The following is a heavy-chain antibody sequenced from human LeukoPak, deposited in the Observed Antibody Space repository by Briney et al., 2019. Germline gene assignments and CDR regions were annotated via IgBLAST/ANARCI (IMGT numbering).Heavy chain of an antibody. J-gene: IGHJ6*02. CDR1: GFTVSSNY. CDR2: IYSGGST. V-gene: IGHV3-53*01. D-gene: IGHD3-10*01. CDR3: ARGLLWFGELGFGLDV. Sequence: GGSLRLSCAASGFTVSSNYMSWVRQAPGKGLERVSVIYSGGSTYYADSVKGRFTISRDNSKNTLYLQMNSLRAEDTAVYYCARGLLWFGELGFGLDVWGQGTTVTVSS.